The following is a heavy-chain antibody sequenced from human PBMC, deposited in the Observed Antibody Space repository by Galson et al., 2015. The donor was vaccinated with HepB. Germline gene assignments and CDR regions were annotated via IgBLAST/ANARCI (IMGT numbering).Heavy chain of an antibody. J-gene: IGHJ4*02. Sequence: SVKVSCKASGYAFITYGVSWVRQAPGQGLEWVGWISPLNLKTNYAERLQGRVTMTTDTSTSTAYMELRSLRSDDTAVYYCARRRIEDDFWSGYFPYYFDHWGQGTLVTVSS. CDR1: GYAFITYG. CDR3: ARRRIEDDFWSGYFPYYFDH. V-gene: IGHV1-18*01. D-gene: IGHD3-3*01. CDR2: ISPLNLKT.